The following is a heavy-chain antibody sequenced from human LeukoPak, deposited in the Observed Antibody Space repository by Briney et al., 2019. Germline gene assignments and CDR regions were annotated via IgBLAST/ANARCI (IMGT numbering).Heavy chain of an antibody. D-gene: IGHD3-10*01. J-gene: IGHJ2*01. V-gene: IGHV4-34*01. CDR2: VSDSGRS. Sequence: SETLSLTCAVSGGSLNNYFWNWIRQAPGKGLERIGEVSDSGRSNYNPSLESRLTISVDTSKDQFSLNLYSVTAADTAVYYCARCEGVVGAPFDLWGRGTLVTVSS. CDR3: ARCEGVVGAPFDL. CDR1: GGSLNNYF.